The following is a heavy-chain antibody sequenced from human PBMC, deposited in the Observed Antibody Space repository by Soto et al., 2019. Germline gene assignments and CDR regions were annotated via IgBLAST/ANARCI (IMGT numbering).Heavy chain of an antibody. CDR2: ISYDGSNK. Sequence: GGSLRLSCAASGFTFSSYAMHWVRQAPGKGLEWVAVISYDGSNKYYADSVKGRFTISRDNSKNTLYLQMNSLRAEDTAVYYCARVRLRFLEWLLHHDAFDIWGQGTMVTVSS. V-gene: IGHV3-30-3*01. D-gene: IGHD3-3*01. CDR3: ARVRLRFLEWLLHHDAFDI. J-gene: IGHJ3*02. CDR1: GFTFSSYA.